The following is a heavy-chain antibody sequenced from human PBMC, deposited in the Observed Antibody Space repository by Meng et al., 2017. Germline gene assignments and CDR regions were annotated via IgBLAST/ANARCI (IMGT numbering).Heavy chain of an antibody. D-gene: IGHD1-26*01. CDR3: ARDVVGATNGGYFDY. CDR2: IYSGGST. CDR1: GFTVSSNY. V-gene: IGHV3-66*02. J-gene: IGHJ4*02. Sequence: GGSLRLSCAASGFTVSSNYMSWVRQAPGKGLEWVSVIYSGGSTYYADSVKGRFTISRDNSKNTLYLQMNSLRAEDTAVYYCARDVVGATNGGYFDYWGQGTLGT.